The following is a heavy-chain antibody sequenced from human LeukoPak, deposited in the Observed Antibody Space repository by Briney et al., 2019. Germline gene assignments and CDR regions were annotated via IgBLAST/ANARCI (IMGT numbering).Heavy chain of an antibody. V-gene: IGHV4-34*01. CDR3: AREGGVVILDPYGMDV. CDR2: INHSGST. Sequence: SETLSLTCAVYGGSFSGYYWSWIRQPPGKGLEWIGEINHSGSTNYNPSLKSRVTMSVDTSKNQFSLKLSSVTAADTAVYYCAREGGVVILDPYGMDVWGQGTTVTVSS. CDR1: GGSFSGYY. D-gene: IGHD3-3*01. J-gene: IGHJ6*02.